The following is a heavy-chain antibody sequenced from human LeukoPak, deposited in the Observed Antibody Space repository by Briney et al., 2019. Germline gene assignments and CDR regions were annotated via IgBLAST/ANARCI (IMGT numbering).Heavy chain of an antibody. D-gene: IGHD3-10*01. CDR3: ARGPRVRGVIKGWFDP. Sequence: SGGSLRLSCAASGFTFSSYWMSWVRQAPGKGVEWVANIKQDGSEKYYVDSVKGRFTISRDNAKNSLYLQMNSLRAEDTAVYYCARGPRVRGVIKGWFDPWGQGALVTVPS. J-gene: IGHJ5*02. CDR1: GFTFSSYW. V-gene: IGHV3-7*01. CDR2: IKQDGSEK.